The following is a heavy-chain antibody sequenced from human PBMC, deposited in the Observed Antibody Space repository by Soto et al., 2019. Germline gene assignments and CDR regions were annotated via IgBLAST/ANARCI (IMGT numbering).Heavy chain of an antibody. J-gene: IGHJ4*02. Sequence: SVKVSCKASGGTFSSYAISWVRQAPGQGLEWMGGIIPIFGTANYAQKFQGRVTITADESTSTAYMELSSLRSEDTAVYYCARGDHGPRRFYFDTWGQGTLVTVSS. V-gene: IGHV1-69*13. CDR2: IIPIFGTA. CDR3: ARGDHGPRRFYFDT. CDR1: GGTFSSYA. D-gene: IGHD2-8*01.